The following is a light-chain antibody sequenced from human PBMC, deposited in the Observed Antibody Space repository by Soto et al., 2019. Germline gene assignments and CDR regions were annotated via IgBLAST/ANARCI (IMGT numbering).Light chain of an antibody. V-gene: IGLV1-44*01. CDR3: AAWDDSLNVVV. CDR2: SNN. Sequence: QAVVTQPPSASGTPGQRVTLSCSGSSSNIGSNTVNWYQQLPGTAPKLLIYSNNQRPSGVPDRFSGSKSGTSASLAISGLQSEDEADYYCAAWDDSLNVVVFGGGTKLTVL. CDR1: SSNIGSNT. J-gene: IGLJ2*01.